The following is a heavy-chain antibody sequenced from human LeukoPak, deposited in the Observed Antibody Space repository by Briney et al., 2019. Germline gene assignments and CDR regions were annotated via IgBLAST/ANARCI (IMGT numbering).Heavy chain of an antibody. CDR2: IYYSGST. CDR1: GGSISSSSYY. Sequence: SETLSLTCTVSGGSISSSSYYWGWIRQPPGKGLEWIGSIYYSGSTYYNPSLKSRVTISVDTSKNQFSLKLSSVTAADTAVYYCARDLLAWAFDIWGQGTMVTVSS. V-gene: IGHV4-39*02. J-gene: IGHJ3*02. CDR3: ARDLLAWAFDI.